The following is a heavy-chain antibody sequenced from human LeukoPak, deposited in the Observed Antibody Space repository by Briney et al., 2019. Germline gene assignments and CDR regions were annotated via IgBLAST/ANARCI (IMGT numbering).Heavy chain of an antibody. CDR2: ISYDGSNK. D-gene: IGHD6-13*01. J-gene: IGHJ1*01. CDR1: GFTFSHYG. V-gene: IGHV3-30*18. Sequence: GGSLRLSCAASGFTFSHYGLHWVRRAPGKGLEWVALISYDGSNKSYADSVRGRYTISRDNSKNMLYLQMNSLRAEDTAVYYCAKPYSSSWYIYFQHWGQGTLVTVSS. CDR3: AKPYSSSWYIYFQH.